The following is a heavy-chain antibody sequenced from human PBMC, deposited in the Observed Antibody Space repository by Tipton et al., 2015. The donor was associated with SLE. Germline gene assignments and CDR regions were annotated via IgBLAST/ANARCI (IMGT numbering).Heavy chain of an antibody. Sequence: TLSLTCTVSGGSINSYYWSWIRQPPGKGLEWIGYIYYAGSTNYNPSLKSRVTISVDPSKNQFSLKLSSVTAADTAVYYCARSVLGGLYGIDYWGQGTLVTVPS. CDR1: GGSINSYY. CDR3: ARSVLGGLYGIDY. V-gene: IGHV4-59*01. CDR2: IYYAGST. D-gene: IGHD3-16*01. J-gene: IGHJ4*02.